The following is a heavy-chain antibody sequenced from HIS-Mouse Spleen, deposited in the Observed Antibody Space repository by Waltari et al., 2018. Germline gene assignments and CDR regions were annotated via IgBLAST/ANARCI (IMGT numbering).Heavy chain of an antibody. CDR2: IHYSGST. CDR1: GGSISSISYY. V-gene: IGHV4-39*07. J-gene: IGHJ2*01. CDR3: AREIPYSSSWYDWYFDL. Sequence: QLQLQESGPGLVKPSETLSLTCTVSGGSISSISYYWGWIRQPPGKGLEWIGSIHYSGSTYYNPSLKVRVTISVDTSKNQFSLKLSSVTAADTAVYYCAREIPYSSSWYDWYFDLWGRGTLVTVSS. D-gene: IGHD6-13*01.